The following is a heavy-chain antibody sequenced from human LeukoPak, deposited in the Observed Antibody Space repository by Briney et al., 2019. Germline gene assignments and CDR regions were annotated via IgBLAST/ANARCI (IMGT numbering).Heavy chain of an antibody. CDR3: ARGDPENYYYYYMDV. CDR2: ISSSSSTK. D-gene: IGHD2-21*02. CDR1: GFTFSNYA. V-gene: IGHV3-48*01. Sequence: GGSLRLSCTASGFTFSNYAMSWVRQAPGKGLEWVSYISSSSSTKYYADSMKGRFTISRDNAKNSLYLQMNSLRAEDTAVYYCARGDPENYYYYYMDVWGKGTTVTVSS. J-gene: IGHJ6*03.